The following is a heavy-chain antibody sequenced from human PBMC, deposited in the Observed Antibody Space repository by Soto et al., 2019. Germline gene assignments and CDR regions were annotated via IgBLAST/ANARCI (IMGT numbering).Heavy chain of an antibody. D-gene: IGHD3-10*01. CDR1: GGTFSSYA. J-gene: IGHJ6*02. CDR3: ARSYYVSGGYNSPWYFYGMDV. V-gene: IGHV1-69*01. Sequence: QVQLVQSGAEVKKPGSSVRVSCKASGGTFSSYAISWVRQAPGQGLEWMGGIIPIFGTANYAQKFQGRVTITADESTSTAYMRLSSLGSEDTAVYYWARSYYVSGGYNSPWYFYGMDVWGQGTMVTVSS. CDR2: IIPIFGTA.